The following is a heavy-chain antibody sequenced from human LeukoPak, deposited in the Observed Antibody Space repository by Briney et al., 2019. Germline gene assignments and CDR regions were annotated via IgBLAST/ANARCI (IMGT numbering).Heavy chain of an antibody. CDR3: AKVMKGSERLTMVRGVIIRTAGLNYMDV. V-gene: IGHV3-23*01. CDR2: ISASGGST. Sequence: GGSLRLSCAASEFTFSSFEMNWVRQAPGKGLEWVSKISASGGSTNYADSVKGRFTISRDNSKNTVYLQMNSLRAEDTAVYYCAKVMKGSERLTMVRGVIIRTAGLNYMDVWGKGTTVTVSS. D-gene: IGHD3-10*01. J-gene: IGHJ6*03. CDR1: EFTFSSFE.